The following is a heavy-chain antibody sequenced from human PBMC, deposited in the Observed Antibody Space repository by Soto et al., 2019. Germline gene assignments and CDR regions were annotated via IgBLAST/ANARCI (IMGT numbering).Heavy chain of an antibody. CDR1: GFTFSSYA. CDR3: ARDLEAKGVVVVAATRLYYYYGMDV. CDR2: ISYDGSNK. V-gene: IGHV3-30-3*01. J-gene: IGHJ6*02. D-gene: IGHD2-15*01. Sequence: QVQLVESGGGVVQPGRSLRLSCAASGFTFSSYAMHWVRQAPGKGLEWVAVISYDGSNKYYADSVKGRFTISRDNSKKTLDLQMNSLRAEDTAVYYCARDLEAKGVVVVAATRLYYYYGMDVWGQGTTVTVSS.